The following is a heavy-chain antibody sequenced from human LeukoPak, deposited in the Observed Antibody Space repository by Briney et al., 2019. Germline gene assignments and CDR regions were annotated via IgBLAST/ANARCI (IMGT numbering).Heavy chain of an antibody. J-gene: IGHJ5*02. D-gene: IGHD6-19*01. V-gene: IGHV4-34*01. Sequence: SETLSLTCAVYGGSFSGYYWSWIRQPPGKGLEWIGEINHSGSTNYNPSLKSRVTISVDTSKNQFSLKLSSVTAADTAVYYCARGCGGWYDLHWFDPWGQGTLVTVFS. CDR1: GGSFSGYY. CDR2: INHSGST. CDR3: ARGCGGWYDLHWFDP.